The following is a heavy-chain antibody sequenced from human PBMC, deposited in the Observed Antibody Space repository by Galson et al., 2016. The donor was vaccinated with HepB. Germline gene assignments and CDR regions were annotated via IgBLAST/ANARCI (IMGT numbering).Heavy chain of an antibody. CDR3: AKDLTVTLHWFDP. CDR1: GFTFSSYA. D-gene: IGHD2-15*01. J-gene: IGHJ5*02. V-gene: IGHV3-23*01. CDR2: ISGSGTNT. Sequence: SLRLSCAASGFTFSSYAMSWVRQAPGKGLEWVSLISGSGTNTYYADPGKGRFTISRDSSRNTLYLQMTSLRAEDTSVYFCAKDLTVTLHWFDPWGQGTLVTVS.